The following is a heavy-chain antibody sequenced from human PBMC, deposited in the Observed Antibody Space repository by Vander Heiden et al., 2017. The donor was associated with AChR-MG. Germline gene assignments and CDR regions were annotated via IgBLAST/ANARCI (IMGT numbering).Heavy chain of an antibody. CDR1: GFTFSSYA. V-gene: IGHV3-23*01. D-gene: IGHD6-19*01. Sequence: EVQLLESGGGLVQPGGSLRLSCAASGFTFSSYAMSWVRQAPGKGLEWVSAISGSGGSTYYADSVKGRFTISRDNSKNTLYLQMNSLRAEDTAVYYCAKDGGEGSGWYRSEYFQHWGQGTLVTVSS. CDR2: ISGSGGST. CDR3: AKDGGEGSGWYRSEYFQH. J-gene: IGHJ1*01.